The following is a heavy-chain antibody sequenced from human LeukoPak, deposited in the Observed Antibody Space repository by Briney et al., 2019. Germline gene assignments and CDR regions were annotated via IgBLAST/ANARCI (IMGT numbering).Heavy chain of an antibody. CDR1: GFTFSSYW. V-gene: IGHV3-74*01. Sequence: GGSLRLSCAASGFTFSSYWMHWVRQAPGKGLVWVSRINSDGSSTSYADSVKGRFTISRDNAENTLYLQMNSLRAEDTAVYYCARAGFPIYYYYMDVWGKGTTVTISS. CDR2: INSDGSST. D-gene: IGHD2-21*01. J-gene: IGHJ6*03. CDR3: ARAGFPIYYYYMDV.